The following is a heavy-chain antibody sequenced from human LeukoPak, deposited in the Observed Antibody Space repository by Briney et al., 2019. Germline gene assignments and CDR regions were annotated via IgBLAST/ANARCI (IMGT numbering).Heavy chain of an antibody. J-gene: IGHJ4*02. CDR3: VKSLDRHYYDIHGPLSH. V-gene: IGHV3-30*18. Sequence: PGGSLRLSCAASGFTFGDYGMYWVRQAPGKGLEWVAAISYEGSNKYYGDSVKGRITISRDNARNTVDLQMNSLTAEDTAVYYCVKSLDRHYYDIHGPLSHWGQGTLVTVSS. CDR2: ISYEGSNK. D-gene: IGHD3-22*01. CDR1: GFTFGDYG.